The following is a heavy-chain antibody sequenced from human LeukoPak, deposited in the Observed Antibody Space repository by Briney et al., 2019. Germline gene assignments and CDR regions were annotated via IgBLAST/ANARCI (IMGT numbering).Heavy chain of an antibody. CDR3: ARALMTLVRGVPRTTWFHP. CDR2: INESGTT. CDR1: GVSFSGYY. J-gene: IGHJ5*02. Sequence: PSETLSLTCAVFGVSFSGYYWTWVRQAPGKGLEWIGEINESGTTNYNASLNNRVTISVDTSKNQFSLKLTSLTAADTAVFYCARALMTLVRGVPRTTWFHPWGQGTLVTVSS. D-gene: IGHD3-10*01. V-gene: IGHV4-34*01.